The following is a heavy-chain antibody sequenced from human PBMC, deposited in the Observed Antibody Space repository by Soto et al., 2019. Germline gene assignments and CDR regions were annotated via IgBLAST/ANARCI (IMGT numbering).Heavy chain of an antibody. Sequence: SETLSLTCTVSGDSISSGDYYWSWIRQPPGKGLEWIGCIYYSGNTYYNPSLKSRFSISVDTSKNQFSLKLSSVTAADTAVYYCARHLLLYYEDSSGYYLRDAFDIWGQGTMVTVSS. CDR1: GDSISSGDYY. V-gene: IGHV4-30-4*01. CDR2: IYYSGNT. J-gene: IGHJ3*02. D-gene: IGHD3-22*01. CDR3: ARHLLLYYEDSSGYYLRDAFDI.